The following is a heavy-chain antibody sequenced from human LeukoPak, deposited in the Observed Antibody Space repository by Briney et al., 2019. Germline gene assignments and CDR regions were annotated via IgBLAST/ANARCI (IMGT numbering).Heavy chain of an antibody. CDR3: ARDPISRYYYDSSGYDY. J-gene: IGHJ4*02. V-gene: IGHV7-4-1*02. Sequence: ASVKVSCKASGYTFTSYAMNWVRQAPGQGLEWMGWINTNTGNPTYAQGFTGRFVFSLDTSVSTAYLQISSLKAEDTAVYYCARDPISRYYYDSSGYDYWGQGTLVTVSS. CDR1: GYTFTSYA. D-gene: IGHD3-22*01. CDR2: INTNTGNP.